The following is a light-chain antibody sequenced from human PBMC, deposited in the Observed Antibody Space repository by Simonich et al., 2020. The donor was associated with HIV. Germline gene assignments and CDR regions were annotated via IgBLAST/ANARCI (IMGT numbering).Light chain of an antibody. CDR2: KDI. J-gene: IGLJ2*01. V-gene: IGLV3-25*03. Sequence: SYELTQPPSVSVSPGQTARITCSGDALPKQYAYWYQQKPGQAPVVVIYKDIEMPSGIPERFSGSTSGTTVTLTISGVQAEDEADYYCQSADSSGTYEVFGGGTKLTVL. CDR1: ALPKQY. CDR3: QSADSSGTYEV.